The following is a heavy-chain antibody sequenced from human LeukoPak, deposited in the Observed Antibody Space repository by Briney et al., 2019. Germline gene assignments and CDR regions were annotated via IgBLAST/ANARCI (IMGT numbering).Heavy chain of an antibody. V-gene: IGHV3-21*01. Sequence: GGSLRLSCAASGFTFSSYSMNWVRQAPGKGLEWVSSISSSSSYIYYADSVKGRFTISRDNAKNSLYLQMNSLRAEDTAVYYCARDQRDYDFWSGPWGYDAFDIWGQGTMVTVSS. D-gene: IGHD3-3*01. CDR2: ISSSSSYI. J-gene: IGHJ3*02. CDR3: ARDQRDYDFWSGPWGYDAFDI. CDR1: GFTFSSYS.